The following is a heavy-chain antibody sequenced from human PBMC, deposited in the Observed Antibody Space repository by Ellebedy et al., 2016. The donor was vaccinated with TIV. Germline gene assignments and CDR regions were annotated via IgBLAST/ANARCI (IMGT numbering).Heavy chain of an antibody. J-gene: IGHJ4*02. V-gene: IGHV3-33*08. D-gene: IGHD1-26*01. CDR1: GFTFSSYV. CDR3: ARGQRIVGATIVDY. CDR2: IWYDGSNK. Sequence: GGSPRLSXSASGFTFSSYVMHWVRQAPGKGLEWVAVIWYDGSNKYYADSVKGRFTISRDNSKNTLYLQMNSLRAEDTAVYYCARGQRIVGATIVDYWGQGTLVTVSS.